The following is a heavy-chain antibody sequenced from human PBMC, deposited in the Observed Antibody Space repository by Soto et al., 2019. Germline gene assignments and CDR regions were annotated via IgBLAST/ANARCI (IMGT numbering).Heavy chain of an antibody. CDR2: ISSSSSYT. Sequence: PGGSLRLSCAASGFTFSDYYMSWIRQAPGKGLEWVSYISSSSSYTNYADSVKGRFTISRDNAKNSLYLQMNSLRAEDTAVYYCASSIAAAGTHAFDIWGQGTMVTVSS. CDR3: ASSIAAAGTHAFDI. CDR1: GFTFSDYY. J-gene: IGHJ3*02. V-gene: IGHV3-11*06. D-gene: IGHD6-13*01.